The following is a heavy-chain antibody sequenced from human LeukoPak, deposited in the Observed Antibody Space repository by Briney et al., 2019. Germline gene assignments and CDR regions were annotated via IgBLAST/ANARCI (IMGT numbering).Heavy chain of an antibody. CDR1: GGSISSYY. CDR3: ARDWPYYYDSSGYYVSDAFDI. V-gene: IGHV4-59*01. D-gene: IGHD3-22*01. J-gene: IGHJ3*02. CDR2: IYYGGST. Sequence: SETLSLTCTVSGGSISSYYWSWIRQPPGKGLEWIGYIYYGGSTNYNPSLKSRVTISVDTSKNQFSLKLRSVTAADTAVYYCARDWPYYYDSSGYYVSDAFDIWGQGTMVTVSS.